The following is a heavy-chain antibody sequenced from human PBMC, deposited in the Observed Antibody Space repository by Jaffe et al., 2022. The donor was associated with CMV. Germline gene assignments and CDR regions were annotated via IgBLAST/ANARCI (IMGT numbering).Heavy chain of an antibody. D-gene: IGHD6-13*01. CDR2: IKQDGSEK. Sequence: EVQLVESGGGLVQPGGSLRLSCAGSGLTFSNFWMSWVRQTPGKGLEWLANIKQDGSEKYYVDSVKGRFTISRDNAKNSLYLQMNSLRVEDTAVYYCASWEGSSWFDFWGQGTLVTVSS. V-gene: IGHV3-7*01. CDR3: ASWEGSSWFDF. CDR1: GLTFSNFW. J-gene: IGHJ4*02.